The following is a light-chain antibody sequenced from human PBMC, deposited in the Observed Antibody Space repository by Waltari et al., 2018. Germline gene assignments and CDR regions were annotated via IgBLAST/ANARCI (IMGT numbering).Light chain of an antibody. CDR3: QQRSSWTPHT. V-gene: IGKV3-11*01. Sequence: EIVLTQSPATLSLSPGETATLSCRASQSVGTYLAWYQQKPGQAPRLLIYDGSNRATGIPARFRGSGSGTDFTLTISSLEAEDFAVYYCQQRSSWTPHTFGQGARLEIK. CDR1: QSVGTY. J-gene: IGKJ2*01. CDR2: DGS.